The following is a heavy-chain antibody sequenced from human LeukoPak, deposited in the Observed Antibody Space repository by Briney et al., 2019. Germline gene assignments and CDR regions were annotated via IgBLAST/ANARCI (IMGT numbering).Heavy chain of an antibody. Sequence: GRSLRLSCEASGFIFDDYAMHWVRQPPGKGLEWVSGISWNSGSVGYGDSVKGRFTISRDNAKNSVYLQMNSLRAEDTALYYCAKDRNYRDLDSLDIWGHGTMVTVSS. V-gene: IGHV3-9*01. CDR3: AKDRNYRDLDSLDI. CDR1: GFIFDDYA. J-gene: IGHJ3*02. D-gene: IGHD5-24*01. CDR2: ISWNSGSV.